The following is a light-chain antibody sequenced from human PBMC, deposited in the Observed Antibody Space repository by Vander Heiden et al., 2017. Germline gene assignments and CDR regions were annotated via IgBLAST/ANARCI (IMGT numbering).Light chain of an antibody. V-gene: IGKV1-5*03. J-gene: IGKJ2*01. CDR1: QSISSY. CDR2: KAS. CDR3: QQYNSYSYT. Sequence: DIQMTQSPSTLSASVGDRVTITCRASQSISSYLAWYQQKPGKAPKALIYKASSLESGVPSRFSGSGSGTEFTLTISSLQPDDFATYYCQQYNSYSYTFGQGTKLEIK.